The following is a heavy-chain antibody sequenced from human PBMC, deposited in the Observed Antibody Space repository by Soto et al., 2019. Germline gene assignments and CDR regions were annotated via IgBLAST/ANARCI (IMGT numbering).Heavy chain of an antibody. Sequence: GGSLRLSCAASGFTFSSYAMSWVRQAPGKGLEWVSAISGSGGSTYYADSVKGRFTISRDNSKNTLYLQMNSLRAEDTAVYYCAKFITGTNDPYYYYYYMDVWGKGTTVTVSS. CDR2: ISGSGGST. CDR1: GFTFSSYA. CDR3: AKFITGTNDPYYYYYYMDV. V-gene: IGHV3-23*01. D-gene: IGHD1-20*01. J-gene: IGHJ6*03.